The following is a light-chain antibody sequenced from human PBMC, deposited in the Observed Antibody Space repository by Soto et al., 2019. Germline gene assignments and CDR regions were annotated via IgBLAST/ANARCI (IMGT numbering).Light chain of an antibody. CDR1: SSDVGVYNY. V-gene: IGLV2-11*01. Sequence: QSALTQPRSVSGSPGQSVTISCTGTSSDVGVYNYVSWYQQHPGKAPKLMISEVTNRTSGVSDRFSGSKSGNTASLTIAGLEAEYEADYYCSSFTGRFTFVFGTGTKLTVL. CDR3: SSFTGRFTFV. CDR2: EVT. J-gene: IGLJ1*01.